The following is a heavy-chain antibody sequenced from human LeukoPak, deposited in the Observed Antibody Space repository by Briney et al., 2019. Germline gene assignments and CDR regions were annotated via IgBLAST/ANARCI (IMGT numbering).Heavy chain of an antibody. V-gene: IGHV4-39*01. J-gene: IGHJ3*02. CDR3: ASHDYGDRDAFDI. Sequence: SETLSLTCTVSGGSISSSSYYWGWIRQPPGKGLEWIGSIYYSGSTYYNPSLQSRVTISVDKSKHQFSLKLSSVTAADTAVYSCASHDYGDRDAFDIWGQGTMVTVSS. CDR1: GGSISSSSYY. CDR2: IYYSGST. D-gene: IGHD4-17*01.